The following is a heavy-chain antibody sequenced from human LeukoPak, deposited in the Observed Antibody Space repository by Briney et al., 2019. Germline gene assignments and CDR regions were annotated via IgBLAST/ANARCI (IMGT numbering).Heavy chain of an antibody. CDR2: TYYRSKWYN. CDR3: AREGPDAFDI. V-gene: IGHV6-1*01. CDR1: GVSVSTDSTG. Sequence: SQTLSLTCALSGVSVSTDSTGCNSVRQSPSRGLEWLGRTYYRSKWYNDYAVSVKSRITINPDTSKNQLSLQLNSVTPEDTAVYYCAREGPDAFDIWGQGTMVTVSS. J-gene: IGHJ3*02.